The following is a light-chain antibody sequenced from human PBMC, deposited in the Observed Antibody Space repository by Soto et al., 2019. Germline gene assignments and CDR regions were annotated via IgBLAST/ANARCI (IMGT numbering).Light chain of an antibody. CDR2: DVS. Sequence: QSVLTQPRSVSGSPGQAVTFSCTGTNSDVGGYNYVSWYQQHPDKAPKLIIYDVSKRPSGVPDRFSGSKSGNTASLTISGIQAEDEADYFCSSFAGSYPHVFGTGTKLTVL. CDR1: NSDVGGYNY. J-gene: IGLJ1*01. CDR3: SSFAGSYPHV. V-gene: IGLV2-11*01.